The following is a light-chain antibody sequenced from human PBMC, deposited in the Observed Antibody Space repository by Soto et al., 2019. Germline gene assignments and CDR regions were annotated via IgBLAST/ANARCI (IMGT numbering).Light chain of an antibody. V-gene: IGLV1-40*01. CDR2: DSN. Sequence: QSVLTQPPSVSGAPGQRVTISCTGSSSNIGAGRDVHWYRQLPGAAPKFLISDSNHRPSGVPDRFSVSKSGASASLAITGLRAEDEGEYFCQSYGTSLSGLYVFGTGTKVTVL. J-gene: IGLJ1*01. CDR1: SSNIGAGRD. CDR3: QSYGTSLSGLYV.